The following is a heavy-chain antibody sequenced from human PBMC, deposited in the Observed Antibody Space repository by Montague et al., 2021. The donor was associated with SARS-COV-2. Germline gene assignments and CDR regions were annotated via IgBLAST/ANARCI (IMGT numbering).Heavy chain of an antibody. CDR1: GDSIGSSSYY. CDR3: ARDHSS. J-gene: IGHJ5*02. V-gene: IGHV4-39*07. D-gene: IGHD2-21*01. CDR2: IYHDGNT. Sequence: SETLSLTCTVSGDSIGSSSYYWGWIRQPPGKGLEWIGSIYHDGNTYYNPSLKSRVTISVDTSKNQFSLKLRSVTAADTAAFYCARDHSSWGQGTLVTVSS.